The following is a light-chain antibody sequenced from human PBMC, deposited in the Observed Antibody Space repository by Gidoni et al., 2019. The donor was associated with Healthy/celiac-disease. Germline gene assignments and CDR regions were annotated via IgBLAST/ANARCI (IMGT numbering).Light chain of an antibody. CDR3: QQRSNWPPLT. V-gene: IGKV3-11*01. Sequence: EKVFTQSPATLSFSPGERATLSCRASQSVSSYLAWYQQKPGQATRLLIYDAYNRATGIPARFSGSGSGTDFTLTISSLEPEDFAVYYCQQRSNWPPLTFGGGTKVEIK. CDR1: QSVSSY. J-gene: IGKJ4*01. CDR2: DAY.